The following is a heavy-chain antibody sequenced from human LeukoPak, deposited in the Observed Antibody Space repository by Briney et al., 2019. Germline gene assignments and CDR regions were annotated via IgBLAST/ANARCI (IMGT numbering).Heavy chain of an antibody. V-gene: IGHV4-61*02. CDR1: NGSIGSDTYF. CDR2: MSSSGIS. Sequence: SQTLSLTCTVSNGSIGSDTYFWSWLRQPAGKGLEWIGRMSSSGISTYSPSLKSRVTISIDTSRNQFSMNLNSVTAADTAVYYCAKGAGPPWFDPWGQGTLVTVSS. CDR3: AKGAGPPWFDP. D-gene: IGHD6-19*01. J-gene: IGHJ5*02.